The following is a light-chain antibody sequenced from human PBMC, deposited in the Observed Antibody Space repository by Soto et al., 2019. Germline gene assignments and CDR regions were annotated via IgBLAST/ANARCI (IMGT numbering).Light chain of an antibody. Sequence: QSVLTQPASVSGSPGQSITISCTGTSSDVGSYNLVSWYQQHPGKAPKLMIYEGSKRPSGVSNRFSGPKSGNTASLTISGLQAEDEADYYCCSYAGSSTFYVFGTGTKVTVL. CDR3: CSYAGSSTFYV. V-gene: IGLV2-23*01. CDR2: EGS. J-gene: IGLJ1*01. CDR1: SSDVGSYNL.